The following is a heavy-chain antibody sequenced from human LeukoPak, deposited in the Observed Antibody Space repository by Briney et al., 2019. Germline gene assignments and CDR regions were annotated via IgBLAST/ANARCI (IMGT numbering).Heavy chain of an antibody. CDR3: ARGRISGSPNWFDP. Sequence: PGGSLRLSCAASGFTFSDYYMSWIRQAPGKGLEWVSSISSSSSYIYYADSVKGRFTISRDNAKNSLYLQMNSLRAEDTAVYYCARGRISGSPNWFDPWGQGTLVTVSS. CDR1: GFTFSDYY. J-gene: IGHJ5*02. CDR2: ISSSSSYI. V-gene: IGHV3-11*06. D-gene: IGHD6-25*01.